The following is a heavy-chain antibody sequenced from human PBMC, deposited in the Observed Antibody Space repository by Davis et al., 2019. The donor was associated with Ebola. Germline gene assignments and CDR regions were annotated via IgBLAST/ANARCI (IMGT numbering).Heavy chain of an antibody. D-gene: IGHD6-19*01. CDR1: GGSMASGTSF. CDR2: IGTDFYRGDT. J-gene: IGHJ5*02. CDR3: AKFVVGKVAGGSIHP. V-gene: IGHV4-39*01. Sequence: MPSETLSLTCSVSGGSMASGTSFWGWIRQPPGRGLEWIGGIGTDFYRGDTHYNPSLKRRVTIVLDTSKRQFSLRLTSMTAADTAIYYCAKFVVGKVAGGSIHPWGRGILVSVSS.